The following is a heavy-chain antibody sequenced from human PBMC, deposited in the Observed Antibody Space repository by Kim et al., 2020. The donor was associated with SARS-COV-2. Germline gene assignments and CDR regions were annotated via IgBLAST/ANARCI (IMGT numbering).Heavy chain of an antibody. V-gene: IGHV1-69*13. Sequence: SVKVSCKASGGTFSSYAISWVRQAPGQGLEWMGGIIPIFGTANYAQKFQGRVTITADESTSTAYMELSSLRSEDTAVYYCARRGDIVATIIYYGMDVWGQGTTVTVSS. J-gene: IGHJ6*02. D-gene: IGHD5-12*01. CDR1: GGTFSSYA. CDR3: ARRGDIVATIIYYGMDV. CDR2: IIPIFGTA.